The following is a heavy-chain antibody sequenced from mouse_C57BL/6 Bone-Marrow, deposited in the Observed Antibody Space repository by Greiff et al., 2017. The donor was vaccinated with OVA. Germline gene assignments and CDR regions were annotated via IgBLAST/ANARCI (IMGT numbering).Heavy chain of an antibody. CDR1: GYAFSSSW. CDR2: IYPGDGDT. J-gene: IGHJ4*01. Sequence: QVQLQQSGPELVKPGASVKISCKASGYAFSSSWMNWVKQRPGKGLEWIGRIYPGDGDTNYNGKFKGKATLTADKSSSTAYMQLSSLTSEDSAVYFCARRLRYYAMDYWGHGTSVTVSS. CDR3: ARRLRYYAMDY. D-gene: IGHD3-2*02. V-gene: IGHV1-82*01.